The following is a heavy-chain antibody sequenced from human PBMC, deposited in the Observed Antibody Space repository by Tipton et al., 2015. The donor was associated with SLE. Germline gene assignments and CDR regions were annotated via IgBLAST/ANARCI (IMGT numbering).Heavy chain of an antibody. CDR3: ARSMLTTKRVFDY. CDR1: GGSMNDYY. Sequence: TLSLTCTVSGGSMNDYYWSWIRQPPGKGLEWLGYIYYTGSSNHNPSLKGRVTMSVDTSKNQFSLSVNSVTAADTAVYYCARSMLTTKRVFDYWGQGTLVTVSS. CDR2: IYYTGSS. J-gene: IGHJ4*02. D-gene: IGHD3-16*01. V-gene: IGHV4-59*01.